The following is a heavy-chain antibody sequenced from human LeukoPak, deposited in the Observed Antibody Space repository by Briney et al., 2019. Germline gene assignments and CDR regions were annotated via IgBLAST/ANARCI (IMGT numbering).Heavy chain of an antibody. V-gene: IGHV4-31*03. CDR2: IYYSGST. Sequence: SETLSLTCTVSGGSISSGGYYWSWIRQHPGKGLEWIGYIYYSGSTYYNPSLKSRVTISVDTSKNQFSPKLSSVTAADTAVYYCASRDGDYDWYFDLWGRGTLVTVSS. J-gene: IGHJ2*01. CDR1: GGSISSGGYY. D-gene: IGHD4-17*01. CDR3: ASRDGDYDWYFDL.